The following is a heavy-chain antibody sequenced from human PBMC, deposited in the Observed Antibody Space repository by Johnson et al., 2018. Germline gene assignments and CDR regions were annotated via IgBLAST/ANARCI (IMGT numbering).Heavy chain of an antibody. Sequence: QVQLVEAGGVVLQPGRSLRLSCAASGFTFSSYGMHWDRPAPGKWLEWVAVISYDGSTKYYADFVKVRFTISRDNSKNTVYLQLNSRRSEDTAVYYCAKEHDSSGYCSFDIWGQGTMVTVSS. J-gene: IGHJ3*02. CDR1: GFTFSSYG. D-gene: IGHD3-22*01. V-gene: IGHV3-30*18. CDR2: ISYDGSTK. CDR3: AKEHDSSGYCSFDI.